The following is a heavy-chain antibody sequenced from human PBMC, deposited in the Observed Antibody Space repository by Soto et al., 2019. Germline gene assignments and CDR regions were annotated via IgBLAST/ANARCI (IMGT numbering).Heavy chain of an antibody. CDR3: ARHYKYSSSSSVRPWYFDL. D-gene: IGHD6-6*01. Sequence: PSETLCLTCTVSGGSISSSSYYWGWIRQPPGKGLEWIGSIYYSGSTYYNPSLKSRVTISVDTSKNQFSLKLSSVTAADTAVYYCARHYKYSSSSSVRPWYFDLWGRGTLVTVSS. CDR2: IYYSGST. J-gene: IGHJ2*01. CDR1: GGSISSSSYY. V-gene: IGHV4-39*01.